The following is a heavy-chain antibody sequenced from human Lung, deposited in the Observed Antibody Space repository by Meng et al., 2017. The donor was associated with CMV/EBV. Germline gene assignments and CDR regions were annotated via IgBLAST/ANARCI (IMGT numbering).Heavy chain of an antibody. J-gene: IGHJ6*01. CDR3: ARDKVRYYDFWSGYGGMDV. D-gene: IGHD3-3*01. V-gene: IGHV3-74*01. CDR1: GFTFSSYW. CDR2: INSDGSST. Sequence: GESXKISCAASGFTFSSYWMHWVRQAPGKGLVWVSRINSDGSSTSYADSVKGRFTISRDNAKNTLYLQMNSLRAEDTAVYYCARDKVRYYDFWSGYGGMDVW.